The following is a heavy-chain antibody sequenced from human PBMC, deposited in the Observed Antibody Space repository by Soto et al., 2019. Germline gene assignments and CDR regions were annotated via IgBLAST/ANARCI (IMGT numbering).Heavy chain of an antibody. Sequence: KPGGSLRLSCAASGFTFSDYYMNWIRQAPGKGLEWVSYISSTYSTTHYADSVKGRFTISRDNAKNLLYLQMNSLRAEDTAVYYCAISHDYGDSRDSWGQGTLVTVSS. D-gene: IGHD4-17*01. J-gene: IGHJ4*02. CDR3: AISHDYGDSRDS. CDR1: GFTFSDYY. V-gene: IGHV3-11*01. CDR2: ISSTYSTT.